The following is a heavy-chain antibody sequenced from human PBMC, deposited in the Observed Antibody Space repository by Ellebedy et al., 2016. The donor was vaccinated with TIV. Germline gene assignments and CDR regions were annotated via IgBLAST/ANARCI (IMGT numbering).Heavy chain of an antibody. D-gene: IGHD3-22*01. CDR2: IYPGDSDT. J-gene: IGHJ2*01. Sequence: GESLKISCKGSGYSFTSYWIGWVRQMPGKGLEWMGIIYPGDSDTRYSPSFQGQVTTSADKSISTAYLQWSSLKASDTAMYYCARHRYYYDSSGYRRWYFDLWGRGTLVTVSS. CDR1: GYSFTSYW. V-gene: IGHV5-51*01. CDR3: ARHRYYYDSSGYRRWYFDL.